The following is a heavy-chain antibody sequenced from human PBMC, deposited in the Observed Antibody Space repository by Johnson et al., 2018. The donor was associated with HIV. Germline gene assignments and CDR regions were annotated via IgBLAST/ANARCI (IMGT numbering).Heavy chain of an antibody. CDR2: ISSSGSTI. D-gene: IGHD3-9*01. J-gene: IGHJ3*02. CDR3: ARRALHYDVLTDYPVAANAFDI. CDR1: GFIFSDYY. V-gene: IGHV3-11*04. Sequence: QVQLVESGGGVVQPGRSLRLSCAASGFIFSDYYMSWIRQAPGQGLEWVSYISSSGSTIYYADSGKGRFTISRDNAKHSRYLQMNSLTAADTAVYYCARRALHYDVLTDYPVAANAFDIWGQGTMVTVSS.